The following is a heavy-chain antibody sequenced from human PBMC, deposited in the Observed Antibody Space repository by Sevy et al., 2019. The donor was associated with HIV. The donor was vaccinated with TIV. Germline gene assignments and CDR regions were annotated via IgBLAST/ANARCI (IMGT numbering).Heavy chain of an antibody. CDR1: GYTFTSYA. Sequence: ASVKVSCKASGYTFTSYAMHWVRQAPGQRLEWMGWINAGNGNTKYSQKFQGRVTITRDTSASTAYMELSSRRSEDTAVYYCAGVGLTTVTTGTHFDYWGQGTLVTVSS. D-gene: IGHD4-4*01. CDR3: AGVGLTTVTTGTHFDY. J-gene: IGHJ4*02. V-gene: IGHV1-3*01. CDR2: INAGNGNT.